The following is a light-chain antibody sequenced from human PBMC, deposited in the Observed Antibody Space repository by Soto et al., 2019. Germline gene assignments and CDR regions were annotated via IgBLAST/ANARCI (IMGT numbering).Light chain of an antibody. CDR3: QSYASSLSGWV. J-gene: IGLJ3*02. Sequence: QSVLTQPPSVSGAPGQRVTISCTGSSSNIGAGYDVHWYQQLPGTAPKLLIYGNSNRPSGVPYRFSGSKSGTSASLAITGLQAEDEADYYCQSYASSLSGWVFGGGTKVTVL. CDR2: GNS. V-gene: IGLV1-40*01. CDR1: SSNIGAGYD.